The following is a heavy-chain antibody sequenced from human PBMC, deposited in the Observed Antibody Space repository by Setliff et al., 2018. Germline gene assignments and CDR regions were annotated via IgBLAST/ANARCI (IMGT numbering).Heavy chain of an antibody. Sequence: SLTCAVYGGSFSTYYWIWIRQPPGKGLEWIGEINHSGSTYYNPTLKRRVTISVDNSKNTLYLQMNSLRAEDTSIYYCAGGYPSNFDYWGQGTLVTVSS. CDR1: GGSFSTYY. CDR2: INHSGST. V-gene: IGHV4-34*10. D-gene: IGHD3-22*01. CDR3: AGGYPSNFDY. J-gene: IGHJ4*02.